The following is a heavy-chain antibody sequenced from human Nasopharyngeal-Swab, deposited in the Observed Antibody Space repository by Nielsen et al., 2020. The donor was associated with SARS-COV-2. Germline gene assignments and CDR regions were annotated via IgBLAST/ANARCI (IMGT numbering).Heavy chain of an antibody. Sequence: GESLKISCAASGFTFSSYGMHWVRQAPGKGLEWVAVIWYDGSNKYYADSVKGRFTISRDNSKNTLYLQMNSLRAEDTAVYYCARGEHVDIVAHYMDVWGKGTTATVSS. J-gene: IGHJ6*03. V-gene: IGHV3-33*01. CDR2: IWYDGSNK. D-gene: IGHD5-12*01. CDR1: GFTFSSYG. CDR3: ARGEHVDIVAHYMDV.